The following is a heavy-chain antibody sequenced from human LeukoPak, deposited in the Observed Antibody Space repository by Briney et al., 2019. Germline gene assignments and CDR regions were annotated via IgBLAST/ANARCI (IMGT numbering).Heavy chain of an antibody. CDR2: IHPGDSDT. D-gene: IGHD2-15*01. CDR3: ARGSSYSNF. CDR1: GYTFTNFW. J-gene: IGHJ4*02. V-gene: IGHV5-51*01. Sequence: GESLKISCKGSGYTFTNFWNGWVRQLPAKGLEWMGMIHPGDSDTRYSPSFQGQVTISADKSLTTAYLQWSSLQASDTAMYYCARGSSYSNFWGQGTLVSAS.